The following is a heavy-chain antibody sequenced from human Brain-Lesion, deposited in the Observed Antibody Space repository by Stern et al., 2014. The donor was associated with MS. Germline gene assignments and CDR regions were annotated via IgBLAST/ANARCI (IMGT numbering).Heavy chain of an antibody. V-gene: IGHV3-23*04. CDR2: IRGRGGPP. J-gene: IGHJ1*01. CDR3: AKWPHHIAVAGTRYFQH. CDR1: GFSFSTYA. Sequence: EVQLEVSGGGLVQPGGSLRIDCAAPGFSFSTYAMSWFHQIPGKGLQWVPVIRGRGGPPCSPASVKGRFTISRDSSKNTLYLQMDSLRADDTAVYYCAKWPHHIAVAGTRYFQHWGQGTLVTVSS. D-gene: IGHD6-19*01.